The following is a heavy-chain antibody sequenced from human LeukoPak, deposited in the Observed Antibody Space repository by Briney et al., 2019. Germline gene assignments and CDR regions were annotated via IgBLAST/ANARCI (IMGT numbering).Heavy chain of an antibody. V-gene: IGHV1-24*01. CDR3: ATDCTNGVCLGYFDY. J-gene: IGHJ4*02. CDR1: GYTLTELS. D-gene: IGHD2-8*01. Sequence: ASVKVSCEVSGYTLTELSMHWVRQAPGKGLEWMGGFDPEDGETIYAQKFQGRVTMTEDTSTDTAYMELSSLRSEDTAVYYCATDCTNGVCLGYFDYWGQGTLVTVSS. CDR2: FDPEDGET.